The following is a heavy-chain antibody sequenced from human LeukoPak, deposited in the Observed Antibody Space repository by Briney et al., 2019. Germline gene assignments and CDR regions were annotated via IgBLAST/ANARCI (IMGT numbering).Heavy chain of an antibody. Sequence: SETLSLTCTVSGGSISTYYWSWLRQPPGKGLEWIGYIYDSGRTNYNPWRTNYNRSLRSRVAMSIDTSKNQFSLQLNSVTPEDTAMYYCAREVAMIRGVKNWFDRWGQGTLVTVSS. J-gene: IGHJ5*02. D-gene: IGHD3-10*01. V-gene: IGHV4-59*12. CDR3: AREVAMIRGVKNWFDR. CDR1: GGSISTYY. CDR2: IYDSGRTNYNPWRT.